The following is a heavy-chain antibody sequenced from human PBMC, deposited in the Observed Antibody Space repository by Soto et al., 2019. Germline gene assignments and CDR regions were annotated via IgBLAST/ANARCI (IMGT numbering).Heavy chain of an antibody. CDR3: ARDSSGSPSGYYFDY. J-gene: IGHJ4*02. CDR1: GYSISSGYY. D-gene: IGHD1-26*01. CDR2: IYHSGST. V-gene: IGHV4-38-2*02. Sequence: SETLSLTCAVSGYSISSGYYWGWIRQPPGKGLEWIGSIYHSGSTYYNPSLKSRVTISVDTSKNQFSLKLNSVTAADTAVYYCARDSSGSPSGYYFDYWGPGTLVTVSS.